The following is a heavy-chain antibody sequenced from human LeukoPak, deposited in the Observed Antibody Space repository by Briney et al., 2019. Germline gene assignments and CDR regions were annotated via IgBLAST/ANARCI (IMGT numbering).Heavy chain of an antibody. CDR1: GFTVRSFY. D-gene: IGHD2-21*02. CDR3: ARGTGEVTAGYY. J-gene: IGHJ4*02. CDR2: IYNDGRT. V-gene: IGHV3-53*01. Sequence: PGGSLRLSCAASGFTVRSFYMSWVRQAPGKGLEWVSVIYNDGRTFYADSVKGRFTISRDYSKNTLSLQMNSLRADDTAVYYCARGTGEVTAGYYWGQGTLVTVSS.